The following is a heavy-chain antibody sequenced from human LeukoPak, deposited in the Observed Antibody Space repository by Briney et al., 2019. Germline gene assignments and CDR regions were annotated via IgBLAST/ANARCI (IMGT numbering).Heavy chain of an antibody. CDR3: ARREGYCNSTSCYIFDF. V-gene: IGHV3-13*03. CDR2: IGTAGDT. CDR1: GFTFSNYD. D-gene: IGHD2-2*02. J-gene: IGHJ4*02. Sequence: GGSLRLSCAACGFTFSNYDIYWVRQATGKGLEWVSAIGTAGDTHFPGSVKGQFTISRETAKTALYLQMNSRRAGDTAVYYCARREGYCNSTSCYIFDFWGQGTLVTVSS.